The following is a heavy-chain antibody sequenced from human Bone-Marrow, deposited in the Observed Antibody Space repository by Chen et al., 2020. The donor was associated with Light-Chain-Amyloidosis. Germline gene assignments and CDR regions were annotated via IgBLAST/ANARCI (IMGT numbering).Heavy chain of an antibody. CDR3: ARDRPKLGVWYFDL. CDR2: VCYDGSKK. J-gene: IGHJ2*01. D-gene: IGHD7-27*01. Sequence: QVQLVASGGGAVQPGKSLRLSCAASGFLFNTYAMHWVRQAPGKGLEWVATVCYDGSKKQYGDSVKGRFTISRDNSKNTIYLQMNNLTVEDTAVYFCARDRPKLGVWYFDLWGRGTLLTVSS. CDR1: GFLFNTYA. V-gene: IGHV3-33*01.